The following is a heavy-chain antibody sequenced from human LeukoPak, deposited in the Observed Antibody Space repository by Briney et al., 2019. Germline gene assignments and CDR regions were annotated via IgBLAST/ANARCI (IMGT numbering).Heavy chain of an antibody. J-gene: IGHJ4*02. CDR3: ARTQYYYDSSGYYLDY. Sequence: SVKVSCRASGGTFSSYAISWVRQAPGQGLEWMGGIIPIFGTANYAQKFQGRVTITADKSTSTAYMELSSLRSEDTAVYYCARTQYYYDSSGYYLDYWGQGTLVTVSS. CDR1: GGTFSSYA. V-gene: IGHV1-69*06. CDR2: IIPIFGTA. D-gene: IGHD3-22*01.